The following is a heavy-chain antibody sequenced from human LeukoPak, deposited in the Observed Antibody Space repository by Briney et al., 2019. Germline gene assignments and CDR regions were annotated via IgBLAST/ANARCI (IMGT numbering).Heavy chain of an antibody. CDR3: ANMDYDSSGYYPLDY. D-gene: IGHD3-22*01. J-gene: IGHJ4*02. V-gene: IGHV1-24*01. CDR1: GYTLTELS. Sequence: ASVKVSYKVSGYTLTELSMHWVRQAPGKGLEWMGGFDPEDGETIYAQKFQGRVTMTEDTSTDTAYMELSSLRSEDTAGYYCANMDYDSSGYYPLDYWGQGTLVTVSS. CDR2: FDPEDGET.